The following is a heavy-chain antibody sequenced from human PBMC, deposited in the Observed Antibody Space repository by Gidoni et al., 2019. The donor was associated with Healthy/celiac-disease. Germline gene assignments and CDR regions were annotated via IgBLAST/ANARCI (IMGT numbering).Heavy chain of an antibody. CDR1: GFTFSSSA. J-gene: IGHJ4*02. CDR3: AKDTRYGSGSYSKGGFDY. Sequence: EVQLLESGGGLVQPGGSLRLSCAASGFTFSSSARSWVRQAPGKGLEWVSSISGSGGSTYYADSVKGRFTISRDNSKNTLYLQMNSLRAEDTAVYYCAKDTRYGSGSYSKGGFDYWGQGTLVTVSS. V-gene: IGHV3-23*01. D-gene: IGHD3-10*01. CDR2: ISGSGGST.